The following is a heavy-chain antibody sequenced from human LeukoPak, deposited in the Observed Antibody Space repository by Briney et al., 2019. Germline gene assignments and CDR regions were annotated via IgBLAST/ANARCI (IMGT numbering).Heavy chain of an antibody. CDR1: GGSISRSSYY. CDR2: INYRGSI. CDR3: ARQDYYGSGWFDP. V-gene: IGHV4-39*01. Sequence: SETLSLTCTVSGGSISRSSYYCGWIRQPPGKGLEWIGSINYRGSIYYNPSRKSRVPISVYQSKNLFSLKLSVVTAPDTVFLSCARQDYYGSGWFDPWGQGTLVTVSS. D-gene: IGHD3-10*01. J-gene: IGHJ5*02.